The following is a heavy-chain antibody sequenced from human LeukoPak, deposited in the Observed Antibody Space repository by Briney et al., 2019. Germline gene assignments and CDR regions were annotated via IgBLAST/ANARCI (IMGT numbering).Heavy chain of an antibody. V-gene: IGHV4-39*01. Sequence: PSETLSLTCTVSGGSISSSSYYWGWIRQPPGKGLEWIGSIYYSGSAYYNPSLKSRVTISVDTSKNQFSLKLSSVTAADTAVYYCASPLGWRFDYWGQGTLVTVSS. CDR2: IYYSGSA. CDR1: GGSISSSSYY. CDR3: ASPLGWRFDY. D-gene: IGHD5-24*01. J-gene: IGHJ4*02.